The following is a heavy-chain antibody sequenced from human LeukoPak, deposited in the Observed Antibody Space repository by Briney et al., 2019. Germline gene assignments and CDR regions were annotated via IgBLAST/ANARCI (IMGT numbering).Heavy chain of an antibody. CDR2: ISYSGTT. D-gene: IGHD1-26*01. V-gene: IGHV4-39*01. J-gene: IGHJ4*02. CDR1: GXSVSSTSNY. Sequence: PSETLSLTCTVSGXSVSSTSNYWGWIRQPPGKELEWIGSISYSGTTFYNPSLKSRVTISVDTSKNQFSLTLGSVTAADTAVYYCARPIVGATRGFDDWGQGTLVTVSS. CDR3: ARPIVGATRGFDD.